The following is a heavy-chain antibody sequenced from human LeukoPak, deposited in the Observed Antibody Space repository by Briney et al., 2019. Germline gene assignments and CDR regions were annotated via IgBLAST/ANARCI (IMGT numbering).Heavy chain of an antibody. Sequence: GGSLRLSCTASGFAFSVYAMSWLRQPPGTGLEGLSTINANSGTTSYAASVRGRFTISRDNSKNTLYLQLSTLRADDTATYYCAKPISGGLAVTADWFHPWGQGTLVVVSS. D-gene: IGHD6-19*01. CDR1: GFAFSVYA. CDR2: INANSGTT. CDR3: AKPISGGLAVTADWFHP. J-gene: IGHJ5*01. V-gene: IGHV3-23*01.